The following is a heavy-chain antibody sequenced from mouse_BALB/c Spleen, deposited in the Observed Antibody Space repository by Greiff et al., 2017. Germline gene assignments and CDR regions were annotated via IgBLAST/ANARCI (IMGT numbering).Heavy chain of an antibody. J-gene: IGHJ4*01. CDR1: GFTFSSYA. CDR2: ISSGGSYT. CDR3: ARLGYERDYAMDY. Sequence: EVQVVESGGGLVKPGGSLKLSCAASGFTFSSYAMSWVRQSPEKRLEWVAEISSGGSYTYYPDTVTGRFTISRDNAKNTLYLEMSSLRSEDTAMYYCARLGYERDYAMDYWGQGTSVTVSS. V-gene: IGHV5-9-4*01. D-gene: IGHD1-2*01.